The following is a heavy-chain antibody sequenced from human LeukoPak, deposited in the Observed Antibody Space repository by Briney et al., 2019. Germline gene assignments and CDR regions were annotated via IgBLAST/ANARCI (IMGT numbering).Heavy chain of an antibody. Sequence: PLDTLSLTCAVYGGSLSGYYWSWIRQSPEKGLEWIAQINHSGNINYNPSLQSRLTISVDTSKNQFSLKLSSVTAADTAVYYCARDRHAAAAGPSGMDVWGQGTTVTVSS. D-gene: IGHD6-13*01. V-gene: IGHV4-34*01. CDR3: ARDRHAAAAGPSGMDV. CDR1: GGSLSGYY. J-gene: IGHJ6*02. CDR2: INHSGNI.